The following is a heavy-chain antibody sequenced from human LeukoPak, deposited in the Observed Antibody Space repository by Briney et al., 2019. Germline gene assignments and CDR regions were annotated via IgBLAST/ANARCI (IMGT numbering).Heavy chain of an antibody. V-gene: IGHV3-74*01. CDR1: GFSFSKYW. J-gene: IGHJ4*02. CDR3: ARDFDMGITPGDDFDF. Sequence: GGSLRLPCAASGFSFSKYWMHWVRQTPGEGPVWVARIKEDGTYTSYADSVKGRFTISRDNARNTVFLQMNSLRAEDTAVYYCARDFDMGITPGDDFDFWGQGTLVTVSS. D-gene: IGHD3-9*01. CDR2: IKEDGTYT.